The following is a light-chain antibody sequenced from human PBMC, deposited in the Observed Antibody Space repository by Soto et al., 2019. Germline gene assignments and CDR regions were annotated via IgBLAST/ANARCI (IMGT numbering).Light chain of an antibody. CDR2: ASS. V-gene: IGLV2-14*01. J-gene: IGLJ1*01. CDR3: SSYTSGTTLDV. CDR1: SSDVGGYNY. Sequence: QSALTQPASVSGSPGQSITISCTGTSSDVGGYNYVSWYQHHAGKAPRLMIYASSNRPSGVSHRFSGSRSGNTASLTISGLQAEDEADYYFSSYTSGTTLDVFGTGTKLTVL.